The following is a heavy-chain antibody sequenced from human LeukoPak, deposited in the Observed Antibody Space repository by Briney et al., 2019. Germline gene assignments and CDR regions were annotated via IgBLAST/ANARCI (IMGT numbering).Heavy chain of an antibody. D-gene: IGHD6-13*01. CDR1: GYTFTSYG. CDR2: ISAYNGNT. J-gene: IGHJ4*02. CDR3: ATDLRIAAAGQTPFDY. Sequence: ASVKVSCKASGYTFTSYGISWVRQAPGQGLEWMGWISAYNGNTNYAQKLQGRVTMTEDTSTDTAYMELSSLRSEDTAVYYCATDLRIAAAGQTPFDYWGQGTLVTVSS. V-gene: IGHV1-18*01.